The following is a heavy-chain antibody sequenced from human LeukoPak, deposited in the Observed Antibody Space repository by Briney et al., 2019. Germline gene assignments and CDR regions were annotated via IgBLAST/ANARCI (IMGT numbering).Heavy chain of an antibody. D-gene: IGHD3-10*01. Sequence: PGRSLRLSCAASGFTFSSYAMNWVRQAPGKGLEWVSAISGSGGGTYYADSVKGRFTMSRDNSKNTLYLQMNTLRAEDTAVYYCAKDQGLWFGELLSWGQGTLVTVSS. CDR1: GFTFSSYA. CDR2: ISGSGGGT. J-gene: IGHJ4*02. V-gene: IGHV3-23*01. CDR3: AKDQGLWFGELLS.